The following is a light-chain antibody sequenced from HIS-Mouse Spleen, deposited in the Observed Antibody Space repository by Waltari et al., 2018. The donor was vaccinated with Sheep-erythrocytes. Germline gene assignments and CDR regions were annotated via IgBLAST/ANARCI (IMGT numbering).Light chain of an antibody. V-gene: IGLV2-11*01. J-gene: IGLJ3*02. CDR2: DVS. Sequence: QSALTQPRSVSGSPGQSVTLSCPGTSSAVCGYNYVSLYQHHPGKAPKLMIYDVSKRPSGVPDRFSGSKSGNTASLTISGLQAEDEADYYCCSYAGSYTFWVFGGGTRLTVL. CDR3: CSYAGSYTFWV. CDR1: SSAVCGYNY.